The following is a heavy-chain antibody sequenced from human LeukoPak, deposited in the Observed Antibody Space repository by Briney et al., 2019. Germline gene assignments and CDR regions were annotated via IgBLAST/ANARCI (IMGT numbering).Heavy chain of an antibody. D-gene: IGHD3-10*01. J-gene: IGHJ4*02. CDR1: GGSISSRNW. Sequence: SGTLSLTCAVSGGSISSRNWWSWVRQPPGKGLQWIGEIYHSGSTNYNPSLKSRVTISVDTFKNQFSLKLSSVTAADTAVYYCARGPFYYGSEYYFDYWGQGTLVTVSS. CDR3: ARGPFYYGSEYYFDY. V-gene: IGHV4-4*02. CDR2: IYHSGST.